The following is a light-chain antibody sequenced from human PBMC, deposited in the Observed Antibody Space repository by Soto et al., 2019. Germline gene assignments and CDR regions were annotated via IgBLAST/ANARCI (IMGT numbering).Light chain of an antibody. Sequence: DIQMTQSPSSLSASVGDRVSITRRASQSIRYYLNWYQQKPGKAPKLLINAASILQSGVPSRFSGSGSGTDFTLTISSLQPEDSATYYCQQSHSNAITFGQGTRLEIK. CDR3: QQSHSNAIT. J-gene: IGKJ5*01. CDR1: QSIRYY. V-gene: IGKV1-39*01. CDR2: AAS.